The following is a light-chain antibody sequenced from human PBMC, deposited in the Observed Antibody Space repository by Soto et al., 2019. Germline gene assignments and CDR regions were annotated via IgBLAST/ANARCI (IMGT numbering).Light chain of an antibody. Sequence: EILLTQSPGDLYLSPGYRATLSCRASQSLTNSILALYQQIPGQIPRLLIYGASIRATDIPDRFSGSGSGADFTLTISRLEPEDFAVYFCQQYGILPLSFGGGTKVEIK. J-gene: IGKJ4*01. CDR3: QQYGILPLS. V-gene: IGKV3-20*01. CDR1: QSLTNSI. CDR2: GAS.